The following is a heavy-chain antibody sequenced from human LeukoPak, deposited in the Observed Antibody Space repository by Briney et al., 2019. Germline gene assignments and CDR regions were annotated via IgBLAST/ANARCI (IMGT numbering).Heavy chain of an antibody. Sequence: SETLSLTCTVSGGSISSGSYYWSWIRQPAGKGLEWIGRIYTSGSTNYNPSLKSRVTISVDTSKNQFSLKLSSVTAADTAVYYCARDRGFRSWFGPWGQGTLVTVSS. J-gene: IGHJ5*02. CDR1: GGSISSGSYY. V-gene: IGHV4-61*02. D-gene: IGHD3-10*01. CDR2: IYTSGST. CDR3: ARDRGFRSWFGP.